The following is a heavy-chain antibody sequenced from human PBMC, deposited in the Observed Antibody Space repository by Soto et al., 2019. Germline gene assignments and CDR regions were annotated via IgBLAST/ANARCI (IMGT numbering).Heavy chain of an antibody. Sequence: GGSLRLSCAASGFTFRDYYMSWIRQAPGKGLEWVSAISGSGGSTYYADSVKGRFTISRDNSKNTLYLQMNSLTVADTAVYYCAKKVTIYAVDPADYWGQGTQVTVSS. CDR2: ISGSGGST. V-gene: IGHV3-23*01. CDR1: GFTFRDYY. J-gene: IGHJ4*02. CDR3: AKKVTIYAVDPADY. D-gene: IGHD3-3*01.